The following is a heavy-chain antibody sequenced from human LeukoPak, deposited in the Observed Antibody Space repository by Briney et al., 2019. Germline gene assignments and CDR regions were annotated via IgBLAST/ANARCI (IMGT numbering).Heavy chain of an antibody. J-gene: IGHJ4*02. CDR2: IYHSGGT. V-gene: IGHV4-59*01. CDR1: GRSITDAS. Sequence: SETLSLTCTVSGRSITDASWNWIRKLPGQGLEWIGYIYHSGGTNYNPSLKSRVTISLDTSNNQFSLKLSSVTAADTAVYYCARVGTYYRSLDSWGQGTLVTVSS. CDR3: ARVGTYYRSLDS. D-gene: IGHD3-10*01.